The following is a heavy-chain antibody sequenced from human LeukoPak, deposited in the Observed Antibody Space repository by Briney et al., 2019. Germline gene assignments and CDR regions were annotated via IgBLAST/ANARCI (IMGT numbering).Heavy chain of an antibody. V-gene: IGHV3-74*01. Sequence: GGSLRLSCAASGFTFSSYWMHWVRQAPGKGLVWVSRINSDGSSTSYADSVKGRFTISRDNAKNTLYLQMNSLRAEDTAVYYCAKGLLWFGELFDYWGQGTLVTVSS. CDR3: AKGLLWFGELFDY. J-gene: IGHJ4*02. CDR2: INSDGSST. CDR1: GFTFSSYW. D-gene: IGHD3-10*01.